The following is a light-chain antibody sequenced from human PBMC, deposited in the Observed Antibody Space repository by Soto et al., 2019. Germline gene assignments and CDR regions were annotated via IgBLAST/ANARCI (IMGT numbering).Light chain of an antibody. V-gene: IGKV1-5*03. J-gene: IGKJ1*01. CDR3: QQYDSAPRT. Sequence: DIQMTQSPSTLSASVGDRVTITCRASQSISSWLAWYQQKPGKAPNLLIYKASSLESGVPSRFSGSGSGTEFPLTISSLQPGDFATYYCQQYDSAPRTFGQGNKVEIK. CDR1: QSISSW. CDR2: KAS.